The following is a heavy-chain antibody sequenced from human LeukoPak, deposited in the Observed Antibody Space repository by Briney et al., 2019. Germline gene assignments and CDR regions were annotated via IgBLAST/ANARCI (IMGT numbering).Heavy chain of an antibody. V-gene: IGHV3-21*01. J-gene: IGHJ4*02. Sequence: GGSLILSCAASGFIFKTYTMTWVRQAPGKGLEWVSSITGDCKYITYADSVKGRFTISRDNAKNSLYLQVASLRGDDTATYYCAREGNDYYYDQWGQGALVTVSP. CDR1: GFIFKTYT. CDR3: AREGNDYYYDQ. D-gene: IGHD3-16*01. CDR2: ITGDCKYI.